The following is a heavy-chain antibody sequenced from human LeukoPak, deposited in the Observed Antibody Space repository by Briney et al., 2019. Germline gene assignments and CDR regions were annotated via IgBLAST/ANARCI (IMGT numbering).Heavy chain of an antibody. J-gene: IGHJ6*03. Sequence: PGGSLRLSCAASGFIVSTYGMHWVRQAPGKGLEWVAFIRYDGKNKYYADSVKGRFTISRDNSKNTLYLQMNSLRTEDTAVYYCAKDRCSNGIGCYYYYMEVWGKGTTVTISS. CDR1: GFIVSTYG. CDR3: AKDRCSNGIGCYYYYMEV. V-gene: IGHV3-30*02. CDR2: IRYDGKNK. D-gene: IGHD2-8*01.